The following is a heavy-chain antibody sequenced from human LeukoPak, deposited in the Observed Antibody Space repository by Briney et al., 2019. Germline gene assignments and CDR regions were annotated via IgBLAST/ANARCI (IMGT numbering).Heavy chain of an antibody. D-gene: IGHD5-12*01. CDR2: INHSGST. CDR3: APGLRSDY. Sequence: PGGSLRLSCAASGFTFSNAWMSWVRQAPGKGLEWIGEINHSGSTNYNPSLKGRVTISVDTSKNQFSLKLSSVTAADTAVYYCAPGLRSDYWGQGTLVTVSS. CDR1: GFTFSNAW. J-gene: IGHJ4*02. V-gene: IGHV4-34*08.